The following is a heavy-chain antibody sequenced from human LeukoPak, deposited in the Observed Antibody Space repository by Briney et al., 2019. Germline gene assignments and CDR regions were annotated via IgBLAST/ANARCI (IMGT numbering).Heavy chain of an antibody. Sequence: SVKVSCKASGYTFTYRYLHWVRQAPGQALEWMGWITPFNGNTNYTQNLQDRVTITRDRSMSTAYMELSSLRSEDTAMYYCASVGVPRGYSYGRNAFDIWGQGTMVTVSS. CDR2: ITPFNGNT. V-gene: IGHV1-45*02. D-gene: IGHD5-18*01. CDR1: GYTFTYRY. J-gene: IGHJ3*02. CDR3: ASVGVPRGYSYGRNAFDI.